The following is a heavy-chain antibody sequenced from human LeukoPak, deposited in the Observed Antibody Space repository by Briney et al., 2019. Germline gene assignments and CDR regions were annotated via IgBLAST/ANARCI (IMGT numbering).Heavy chain of an antibody. D-gene: IGHD1-26*01. V-gene: IGHV3-66*01. CDR1: GFTVSRKY. J-gene: IGHJ4*02. CDR3: ARMRGSYSFDY. Sequence: PGGSLRLSCAASGFTVSRKYMSWVRQAPGKGLEWVSVIYSGGSTYHADSVKGRFTISRDNSKNTLYLQMNSLRAEDTAVYYCARMRGSYSFDYWGQGTLVTVSS. CDR2: IYSGGST.